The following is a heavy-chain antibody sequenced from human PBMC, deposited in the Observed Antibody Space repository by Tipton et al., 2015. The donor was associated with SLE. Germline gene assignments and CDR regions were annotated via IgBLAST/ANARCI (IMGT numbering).Heavy chain of an antibody. J-gene: IGHJ4*02. D-gene: IGHD6-19*01. Sequence: QVQLVQSGAEVKKPGASVKVSCKASGFTFTSYGISWVRQAPGQGLEWMGWISAYNGNTDYAQKLQGRVTMTTDTSTSTAYMELRSLRSEDTAVYYCAIAVAGTLFFEYSGQGALVTVSS. CDR2: ISAYNGNT. CDR1: GFTFTSYG. CDR3: AIAVAGTLFFEY. V-gene: IGHV1-18*01.